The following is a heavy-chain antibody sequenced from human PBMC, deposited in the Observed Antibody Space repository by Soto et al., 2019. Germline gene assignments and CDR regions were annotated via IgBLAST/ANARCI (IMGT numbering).Heavy chain of an antibody. CDR1: GYTFTSYA. CDR2: INAGNGNT. J-gene: IGHJ2*01. CDR3: ARVPGYSIGDL. D-gene: IGHD2-21*01. Sequence: QVQLVQSGAEVKKPGASVKVSCKASGYTFTSYAMHWVRQAPGQRLEWMGWINAGNGNTKYSQKFQGRVTITRDTSASTAYMDLSSLRSEDTAVYYCARVPGYSIGDLWGRGTLFTVSS. V-gene: IGHV1-3*01.